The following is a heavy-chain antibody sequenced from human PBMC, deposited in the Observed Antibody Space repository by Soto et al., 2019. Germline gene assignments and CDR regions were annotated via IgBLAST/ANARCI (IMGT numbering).Heavy chain of an antibody. Sequence: SETLSLTCAVYGGSFSGYYWSWIRQPPGKGLEWIGEINHSGSTNYNPSLKSRVTISVDTSKNQFSLKLSSVTAADTAVYYCARWGMATMNFDYWGQGTLVTVSS. J-gene: IGHJ4*02. CDR3: ARWGMATMNFDY. V-gene: IGHV4-34*01. CDR2: INHSGST. CDR1: GGSFSGYY. D-gene: IGHD5-12*01.